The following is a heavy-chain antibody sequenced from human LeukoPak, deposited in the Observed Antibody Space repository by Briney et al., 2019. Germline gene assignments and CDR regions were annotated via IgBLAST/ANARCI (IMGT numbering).Heavy chain of an antibody. V-gene: IGHV4-39*01. D-gene: IGHD3-10*01. CDR2: TYYSGSS. CDR1: GGSVTDRNCY. J-gene: IGHJ4*02. CDR3: ARLTYGLTMFDN. Sequence: PSETLSLTCTVSGGSVTDRNCYWAWIRQPPGKGLEWIGRTYYSGSSYYNPSLRSRVTISVATSKNQFSLKLSSVTAEDTAVYFCARLTYGLTMFDNWGQGILVTVSS.